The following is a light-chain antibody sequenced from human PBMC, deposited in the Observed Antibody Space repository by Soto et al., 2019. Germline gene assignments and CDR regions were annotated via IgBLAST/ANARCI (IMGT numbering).Light chain of an antibody. J-gene: IGLJ1*01. CDR3: CSYAGSSTLGV. Sequence: QSVLTQPASVSGSPGQSITTSCTGTSSDVGSYNLVSWYQQHPGKAPKLMIYEVSKRPSGVSNRFSGSKSGNTTSLTISGLQAEDEAEYYCCSYAGSSTLGVFGTGTKVTVL. CDR2: EVS. CDR1: SSDVGSYNL. V-gene: IGLV2-23*02.